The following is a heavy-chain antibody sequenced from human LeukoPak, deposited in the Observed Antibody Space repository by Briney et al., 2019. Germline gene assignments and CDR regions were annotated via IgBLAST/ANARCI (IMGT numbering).Heavy chain of an antibody. CDR3: ARDCGTSGCDF. D-gene: IGHD5-12*01. Sequence: GGSLRLSCAASAFTLSDYWMHWVRQAPGKGLVWVSRISTDGSSTTNADSVKGRFTISRDNAKNMVYLQMNSLRVEDTAVYYCARDCGTSGCDFWGQGTLVTVSS. CDR1: AFTLSDYW. V-gene: IGHV3-74*01. J-gene: IGHJ4*02. CDR2: ISTDGSST.